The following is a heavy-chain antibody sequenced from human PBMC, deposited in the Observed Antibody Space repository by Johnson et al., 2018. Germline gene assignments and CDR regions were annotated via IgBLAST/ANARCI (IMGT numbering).Heavy chain of an antibody. CDR2: ISRSSNVI. V-gene: IGHV3-48*01. D-gene: IGHD2/OR15-2a*01. Sequence: VQLVQSGGGLVQPGGSLRLSCLASGLTYSMVWVRQAPEKGLEWVSYISRSSNVIYYTDSVRGRVTISRDKAKDSMYLQMNSLRAEDTAVYYCGRGPWGNSLYMDVWGQGTTVTVSS. CDR3: GRGPWGNSLYMDV. CDR1: GLTYS. J-gene: IGHJ6*03.